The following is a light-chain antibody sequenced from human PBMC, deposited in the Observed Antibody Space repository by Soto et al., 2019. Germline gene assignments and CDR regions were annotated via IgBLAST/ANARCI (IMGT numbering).Light chain of an antibody. J-gene: IGKJ4*01. Sequence: IQMTQSPSFLSASVVDRFTSTFRASQGINTYLAWYQQKLGKAPKVLIYDASKLHSGVPSRFSGSGSGTEFTLTISSLQPEDFATYFCQQLNTYSSFGGGTKVDIK. CDR2: DAS. CDR1: QGINTY. V-gene: IGKV1-9*01. CDR3: QQLNTYSS.